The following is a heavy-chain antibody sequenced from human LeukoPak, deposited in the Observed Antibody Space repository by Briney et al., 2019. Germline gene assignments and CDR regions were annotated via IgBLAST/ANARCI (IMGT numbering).Heavy chain of an antibody. CDR1: GFTLHFYS. J-gene: IGHJ6*02. CDR2: ISHMGDTT. V-gene: IGHV3-48*01. Sequence: PGGSLRLSCAASGFTLHFYSLNWVRQAPGKGLEWISFISHMGDTTYYADSVKGRFTISRDNAKNSLFLQMNSLRVEDTAVYYCARSRRGSGYYFSLDVWGRGTTVTVSS. CDR3: ARSRRGSGYYFSLDV. D-gene: IGHD2-15*01.